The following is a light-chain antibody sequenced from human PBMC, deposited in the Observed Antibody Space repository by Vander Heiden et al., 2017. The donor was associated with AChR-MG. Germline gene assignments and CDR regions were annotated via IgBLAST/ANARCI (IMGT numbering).Light chain of an antibody. CDR1: SSNSGSNA. CDR2: SNN. J-gene: IGLJ3*02. V-gene: IGLV1-44*01. CDR3: AAWDDSLNGPV. Sequence: QSVLPQPPSASGTPGQRVTTSCSGSSSNSGSNAVNWYQQLPGTAPKLLIYSNNQRPSGVPDRFSGSKSGTSASLAISGLQSEDEADYYCAAWDDSLNGPVFGGGTKLTVL.